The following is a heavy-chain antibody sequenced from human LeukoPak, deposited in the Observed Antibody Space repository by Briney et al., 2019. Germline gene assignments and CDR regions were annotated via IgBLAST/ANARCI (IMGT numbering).Heavy chain of an antibody. CDR3: VRVLDSSGYYYRNEAFDI. D-gene: IGHD3-22*01. J-gene: IGHJ3*02. V-gene: IGHV3-21*01. Sequence: GGSLRLSCAASGFTFSSYSMNWVRQAPGKGLEWVSSISSSSSYIYYADSVKGRFTISRDNAKNSLYLQMNSLRVEDTGIYYCVRVLDSSGYYYRNEAFDIWGQGTMVTVSS. CDR1: GFTFSSYS. CDR2: ISSSSSYI.